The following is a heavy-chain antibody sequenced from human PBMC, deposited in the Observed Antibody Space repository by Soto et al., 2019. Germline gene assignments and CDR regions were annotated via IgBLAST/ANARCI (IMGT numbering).Heavy chain of an antibody. Sequence: ATVKVACEASCYTSTSYGINRVRQAPGQGREWMGWISAYNGNTNYAQKLQGRVTKTTDTSTSTAYMELRSLISDGTAVYYCARDLTILPGSNYYYYYGMDVWGQGTTVTVSS. CDR1: CYTSTSYG. D-gene: IGHD3-3*01. CDR2: ISAYNGNT. V-gene: IGHV1-18*01. J-gene: IGHJ6*02. CDR3: ARDLTILPGSNYYYYYGMDV.